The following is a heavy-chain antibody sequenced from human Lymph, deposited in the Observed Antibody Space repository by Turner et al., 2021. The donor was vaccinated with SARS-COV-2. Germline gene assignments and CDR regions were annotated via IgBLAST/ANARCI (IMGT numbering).Heavy chain of an antibody. J-gene: IGHJ4*02. CDR3: ARREWGGSLGHIDY. Sequence: EVQLVQSGAEVKKPGESLKNSCMGSGYSVTTYWIGWVRQMPGKGLEWMGNIDPGDSDTRYSPSFQGQVTISADKSISTAYLQWSSLKASDTAMYYCARREWGGSLGHIDYWGQGTLVTVSS. D-gene: IGHD3-3*01. CDR1: GYSVTTYW. CDR2: IDPGDSDT. V-gene: IGHV5-51*01.